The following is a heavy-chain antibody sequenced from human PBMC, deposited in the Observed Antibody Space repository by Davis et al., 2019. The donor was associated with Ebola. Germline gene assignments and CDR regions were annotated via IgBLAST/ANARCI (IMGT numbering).Heavy chain of an antibody. J-gene: IGHJ6*02. CDR2: MWYDGRNK. CDR3: ARDLPRWVAARPRRGYGMDV. Sequence: SLKIPCAASCFPFSSFGMHCVRQAPGQLLEWVAVMWYDGRNKYYADSVKGRFTISRDNSKNKMNLQMNSLRAEETAVYYCARDLPRWVAARPRRGYGMDVWGQGTTVTVSS. CDR1: CFPFSSFG. D-gene: IGHD6-6*01. V-gene: IGHV3-33*08.